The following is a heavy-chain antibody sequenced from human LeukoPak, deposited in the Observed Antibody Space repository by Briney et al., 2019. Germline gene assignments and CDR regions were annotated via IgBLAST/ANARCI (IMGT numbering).Heavy chain of an antibody. D-gene: IGHD3-3*01. CDR2: ISGSGGST. CDR3: AKDRRPYYDFWSGYYSGFSTDY. Sequence: PGGSLRLSCAASGFTFSSYAMSWVCQAPGKGLEWVSAISGSGGSTYYADSVKGRFTISRDNSKNTLYLQMNSLRAEDTAVYYCAKDRRPYYDFWSGYYSGFSTDYWGQGTLVTVSS. J-gene: IGHJ4*02. V-gene: IGHV3-23*01. CDR1: GFTFSSYA.